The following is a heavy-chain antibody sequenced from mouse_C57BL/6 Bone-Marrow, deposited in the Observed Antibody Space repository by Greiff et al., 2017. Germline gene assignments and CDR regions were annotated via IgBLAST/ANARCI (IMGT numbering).Heavy chain of an antibody. V-gene: IGHV5-4*01. CDR2: ISDGGSYT. CDR1: GFTFSSYA. J-gene: IGHJ2*01. CDR3: SGYYFDY. Sequence: EVQLVESGGGLVKPGGSLKLSCAASGFTFSSYAMSWVRQTPEKRLEWVATISDGGSYTYYPDNVKGRFTISRDNAKNNLYLQMSHLKSEDTAMYYGSGYYFDYWGQGTTLTVSS.